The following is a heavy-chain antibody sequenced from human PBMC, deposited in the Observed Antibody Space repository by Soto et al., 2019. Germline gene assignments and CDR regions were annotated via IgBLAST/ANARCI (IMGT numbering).Heavy chain of an antibody. J-gene: IGHJ3*02. CDR3: ARDADILTGSDAFDI. V-gene: IGHV3-9*01. D-gene: IGHD3-9*01. Sequence: GGSLRLSCAASGFTFDDYAMHWVRQAPGKGLEWVSGISWNSGSIGYADSVKGRFTISRDSAKNSLYLQMNSLRAEDTAVYYCARDADILTGSDAFDIWGQGTMVTVSS. CDR1: GFTFDDYA. CDR2: ISWNSGSI.